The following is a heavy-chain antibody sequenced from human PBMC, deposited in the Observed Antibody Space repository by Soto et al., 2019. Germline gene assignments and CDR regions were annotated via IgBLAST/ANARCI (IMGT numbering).Heavy chain of an antibody. J-gene: IGHJ3*02. CDR1: GYTFTGYY. CDR3: ARDLVVVAATSDAIDI. V-gene: IGHV1-2*02. CDR2: INPNSGGT. D-gene: IGHD2-15*01. Sequence: ASVKVSCKASGYTFTGYYMHWVRQAPGQGLEWMGWINPNSGGTNYAQKFQGRVTMTRDTSISTAYMELSRLRSDDTAVYYCARDLVVVAATSDAIDIWGQGPMVTVSS.